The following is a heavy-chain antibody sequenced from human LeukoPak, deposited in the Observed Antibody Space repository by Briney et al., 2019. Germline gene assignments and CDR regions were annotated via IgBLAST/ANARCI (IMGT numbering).Heavy chain of an antibody. V-gene: IGHV3-73*01. D-gene: IGHD3-10*01. Sequence: GGSLRLSCAASGFTFSASSMHWVRQTSGKGLEWVGRIREKAYNYVTASAESLKGRFTVSRDDSRNMVYLQMNSLKTEDTAVYYCVRPGSGNYYYYWGQGTLVTVSS. J-gene: IGHJ4*02. CDR1: GFTFSASS. CDR3: VRPGSGNYYYY. CDR2: IREKAYNYVT.